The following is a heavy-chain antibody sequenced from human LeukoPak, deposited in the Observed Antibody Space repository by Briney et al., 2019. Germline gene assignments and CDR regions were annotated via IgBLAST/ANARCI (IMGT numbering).Heavy chain of an antibody. CDR1: GGSISSYY. CDR2: IYTSGST. V-gene: IGHV4-4*07. Sequence: SETLSLTCTVSGGSISSYYWSWIRQPAGKGLEWIGRIYTSGSTNYNPSLKSRVTMSVDTSKNQFSLKLSSVTAADTAVYYCARHYYDSSGYYYAGYYYMDVWGKGTTVTVSS. J-gene: IGHJ6*03. D-gene: IGHD3-22*01. CDR3: ARHYYDSSGYYYAGYYYMDV.